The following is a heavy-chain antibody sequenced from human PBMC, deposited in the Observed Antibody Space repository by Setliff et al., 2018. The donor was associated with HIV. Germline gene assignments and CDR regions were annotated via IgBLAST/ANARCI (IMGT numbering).Heavy chain of an antibody. V-gene: IGHV4-30-4*01. Sequence: PSETLSLTCTVSGVSISNADYYWTWIRQPPGKGLEWIGFIYYSDSYTFYYDHNPAFESRLIISLDMSNNRFSLNLASVTAADTAVYYCARSNLEPTSRLFDPWGPGTLVTVSS. J-gene: IGHJ5*02. D-gene: IGHD1-1*01. CDR1: GVSISNADYY. CDR2: IYYSDSYTFYY. CDR3: ARSNLEPTSRLFDP.